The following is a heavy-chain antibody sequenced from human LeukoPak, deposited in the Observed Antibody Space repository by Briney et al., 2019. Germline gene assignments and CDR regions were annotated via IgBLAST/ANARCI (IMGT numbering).Heavy chain of an antibody. V-gene: IGHV3-23*01. CDR3: AKVPYSDYGSGRPPFMDV. CDR2: VSYSGSST. J-gene: IGHJ6*02. D-gene: IGHD3-10*01. Sequence: PGGSLRLSCGASGFTFSDYAVSWVRQAPGRGLDRVSTVSYSGSSTYYADSVKGRFTISRDNSKNTLYLQMDSLRVEDTAIYYCAKVPYSDYGSGRPPFMDVWGQGTTVAVSS. CDR1: GFTFSDYA.